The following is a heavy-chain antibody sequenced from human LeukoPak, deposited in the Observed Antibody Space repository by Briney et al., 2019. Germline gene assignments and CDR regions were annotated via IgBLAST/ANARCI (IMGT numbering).Heavy chain of an antibody. Sequence: ASVKVSCKASGYTFTSYDINWVRQATGQGLEWMGWMNPNSGNTGYAQKFQGRVTMTRNTSISTAYMELSSLRSEDTAVYYCARSPGGAPTYYYGRDVGGQGPTVTVS. J-gene: IGHJ6*02. CDR1: GYTFTSYD. V-gene: IGHV1-8*01. D-gene: IGHD1-26*01. CDR2: MNPNSGNT. CDR3: ARSPGGAPTYYYGRDV.